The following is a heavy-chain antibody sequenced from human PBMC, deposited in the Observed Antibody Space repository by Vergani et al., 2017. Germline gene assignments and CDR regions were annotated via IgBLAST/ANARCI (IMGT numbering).Heavy chain of an antibody. CDR2: IIPIFGTA. CDR3: ASRGHIVVVTAMFPYYYYGMDV. J-gene: IGHJ6*02. Sequence: QVQLVQSGAEVKKPGSSVKVSCKASGGTFSSYAISWVRQAPGQGLEWMGGIIPIFGTANYAQKFQGRVTITADESTSTAYMELSSLRSEDTAVYYCASRGHIVVVTAMFPYYYYGMDVWGQGTTVTVSS. V-gene: IGHV1-69*01. D-gene: IGHD2-21*02. CDR1: GGTFSSYA.